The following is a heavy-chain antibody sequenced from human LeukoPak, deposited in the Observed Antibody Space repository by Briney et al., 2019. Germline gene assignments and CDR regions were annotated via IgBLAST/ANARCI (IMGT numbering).Heavy chain of an antibody. Sequence: SGPTLVKPTQTRTLTCTFSGFSPSTSGVGVGWMRQPPGKALEWLALIYWNDDKRYSPSLKSRLTITKDTSNNQVVLTMTNMDPEDTATYYCAHSPGDCVGNHYFDYWGQGTLVTVSS. J-gene: IGHJ4*02. CDR2: IYWNDDK. CDR3: AHSPGDCVGNHYFDY. D-gene: IGHD2-21*02. CDR1: GFSPSTSGVG. V-gene: IGHV2-5*01.